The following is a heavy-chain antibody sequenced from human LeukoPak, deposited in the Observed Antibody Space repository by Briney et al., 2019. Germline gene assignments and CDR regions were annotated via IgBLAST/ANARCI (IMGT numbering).Heavy chain of an antibody. Sequence: GGSLRLSCAASGFTFSSYWMHWVRQAPGKGLVWVSRINSDGSSTGYADSVKGRFTISRDNAKNTLYLQMNSLRAEDTAVYYCAVRAVGATLDYWGQGTLVTVSS. CDR3: AVRAVGATLDY. CDR1: GFTFSSYW. V-gene: IGHV3-74*01. D-gene: IGHD1-26*01. CDR2: INSDGSST. J-gene: IGHJ4*02.